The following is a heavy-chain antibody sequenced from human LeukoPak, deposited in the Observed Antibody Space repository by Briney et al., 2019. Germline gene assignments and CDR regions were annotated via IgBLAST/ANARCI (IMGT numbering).Heavy chain of an antibody. CDR2: VYYTGST. CDR3: ARGDDTSGYYVPSYFDY. CDR1: GGSISSSSYY. D-gene: IGHD3-22*01. J-gene: IGHJ4*02. Sequence: PSETLSLTCTVSGGSISSSSYYWGWVRQPPGKGLEWIGYVYYTGSTHYNPSLKSRVTISIDTSKSHFSLWLSSVTAADTAIYYCARGDDTSGYYVPSYFDYWGQGTPVTVSS. V-gene: IGHV4-61*03.